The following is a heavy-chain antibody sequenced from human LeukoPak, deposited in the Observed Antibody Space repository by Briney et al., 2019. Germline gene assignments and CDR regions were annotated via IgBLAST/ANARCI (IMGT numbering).Heavy chain of an antibody. Sequence: GGSLRLSCAASGFTFSSYSMTWVRQAPGKGLEWLAIITYDGTNKYYADSVKGRFTISRDNAKNTLYLQMNSLRAEDTAVYYCARVDTEHYWGQGTLVTVSS. CDR1: GFTFSSYS. D-gene: IGHD5-18*01. CDR3: ARVDTEHY. V-gene: IGHV3-30*03. CDR2: ITYDGTNK. J-gene: IGHJ4*02.